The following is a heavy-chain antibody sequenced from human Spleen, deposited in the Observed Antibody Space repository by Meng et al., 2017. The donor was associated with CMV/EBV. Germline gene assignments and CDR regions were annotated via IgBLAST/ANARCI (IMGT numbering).Heavy chain of an antibody. J-gene: IGHJ3*02. D-gene: IGHD5-18*01. CDR3: ARVNYGYADTPMVRDDAPDI. V-gene: IGHV4-39*07. CDR1: GASVTNESSY. Sequence: SETLSLTCSVSGASVTNESSYWGWIRQPPGKGLEWIGTIHYSGTTYSNPSLKSPVTISVDTSKNQVSLKVSSVTASDTAVYYCARVNYGYADTPMVRDDAPDIWGQGTKVTVSS. CDR2: IHYSGTT.